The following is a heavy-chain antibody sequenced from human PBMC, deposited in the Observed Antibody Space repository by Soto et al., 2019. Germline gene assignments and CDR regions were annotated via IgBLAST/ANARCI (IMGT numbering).Heavy chain of an antibody. CDR2: ISGSGGST. CDR3: AKDLPPDYYDSRGYYDPPYFDY. J-gene: IGHJ4*02. D-gene: IGHD3-22*01. V-gene: IGHV3-23*01. CDR1: GFTFSSYA. Sequence: EVQLLESGGGLVQPGGSLRLSCAASGFTFSSYAMSWVRQAPGKGLEWVSAISGSGGSTYYADSVKGRFTISRDNSKNTLYLQMNSLRAEDTAVYYCAKDLPPDYYDSRGYYDPPYFDYWGQGTLVTVSS.